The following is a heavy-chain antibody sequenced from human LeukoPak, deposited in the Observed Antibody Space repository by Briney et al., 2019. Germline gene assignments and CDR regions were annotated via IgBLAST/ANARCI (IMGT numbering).Heavy chain of an antibody. Sequence: GGSLRLSCAASGFTFTTYGLHWVRQAPGKGLEWVAAIASNGGSEYYGDSVRGRFTISRDNSKNTLYLQMGSLRADDMAIYYCARAPSSGWYDYWGQGTLVTVSS. J-gene: IGHJ4*02. CDR1: GFTFTTYG. D-gene: IGHD6-19*01. CDR2: IASNGGSE. CDR3: ARAPSSGWYDY. V-gene: IGHV3-30*03.